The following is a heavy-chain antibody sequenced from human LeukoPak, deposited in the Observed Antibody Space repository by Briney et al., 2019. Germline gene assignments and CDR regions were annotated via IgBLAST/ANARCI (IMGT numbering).Heavy chain of an antibody. Sequence: GRSLRLSCAASGFTFSSYGMHWVRQAPGKGLEWVAVISYDGSNKYYADSVRGRFTISRDNSKNTLYLQMNSLRAEDTAVYYCAKDFDLPAATYGDYYYYYGMDVWGQGTTVTVSS. CDR1: GFTFSSYG. CDR2: ISYDGSNK. CDR3: AKDFDLPAATYGDYYYYYGMDV. J-gene: IGHJ6*02. V-gene: IGHV3-30*18. D-gene: IGHD2-2*01.